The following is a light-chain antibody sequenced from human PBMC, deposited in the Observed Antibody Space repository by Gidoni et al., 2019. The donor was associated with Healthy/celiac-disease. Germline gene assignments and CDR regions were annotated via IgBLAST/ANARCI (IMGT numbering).Light chain of an antibody. J-gene: IGLJ1*01. CDR1: SSDVGGYNY. V-gene: IGLV2-14*03. CDR3: SSYTSSSTPFYV. Sequence: QSALTQPDSVSGSPGQSITISCPGNSSDVGGYNYVSWYQQHPGKAPKLMISDVSNRPSGVSNRFSGSKSGNTASLTISGLQAEDEADYYCSSYTSSSTPFYVFGTGTKVTVL. CDR2: DVS.